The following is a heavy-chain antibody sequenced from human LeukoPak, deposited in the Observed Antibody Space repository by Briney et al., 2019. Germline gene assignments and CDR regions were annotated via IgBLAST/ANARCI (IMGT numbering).Heavy chain of an antibody. CDR1: GVSISSYY. D-gene: IGHD2-8*01. J-gene: IGHJ6*02. Sequence: SETLSLTCTVSGVSISSYYWSWIRQPPGKGLEWIGYIYYSGSTNYNPSLKSRVTISVDTSKNQFSLKLSSVTAADTAVYYCATASVMVPLYYYYGMDVWGQGTTVTVSS. CDR2: IYYSGST. V-gene: IGHV4-59*08. CDR3: ATASVMVPLYYYYGMDV.